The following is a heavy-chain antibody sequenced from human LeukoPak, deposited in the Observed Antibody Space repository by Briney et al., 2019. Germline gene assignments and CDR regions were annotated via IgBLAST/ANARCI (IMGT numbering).Heavy chain of an antibody. CDR2: IKQDGSEK. V-gene: IGHV3-7*03. J-gene: IGHJ4*02. CDR3: AKDVSLGYCSGGSCSAHFDY. D-gene: IGHD2-15*01. Sequence: GGSPRLSCAASGFTFNTYWMTWVRQAPGKGLEWVANIKQDGSEKYYVDSVKGRFTISRDNAKNSLYLQMNSLRDEDMALYYCAKDVSLGYCSGGSCSAHFDYWGQGTLVTVSS. CDR1: GFTFNTYW.